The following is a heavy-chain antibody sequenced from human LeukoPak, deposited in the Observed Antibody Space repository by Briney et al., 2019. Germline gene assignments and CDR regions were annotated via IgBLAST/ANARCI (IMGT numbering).Heavy chain of an antibody. J-gene: IGHJ4*02. CDR3: ASYYGSGSYYFDY. D-gene: IGHD3-10*01. CDR2: IIPIFGTA. CDR1: GYTFTNYG. Sequence: SVKVSCKASGYTFTNYGISWVRQAPGQGLEWMGGIIPIFGTANYAQKFQGRVTITTDESTSTAYMELSSLRSEDTAVYYCASYYGSGSYYFDYWGQGTLVTVSS. V-gene: IGHV1-69*05.